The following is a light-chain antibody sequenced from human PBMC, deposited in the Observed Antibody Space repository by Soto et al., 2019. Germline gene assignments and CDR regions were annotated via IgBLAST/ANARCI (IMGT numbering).Light chain of an antibody. CDR1: QSLLYSSNNKNY. V-gene: IGKV4-1*01. Sequence: DIVMTQSPDSLAVSLGEGATINCKSSQSLLYSSNNKNYLAWYQQKPGQPPKLLIYWASTRESGVPDRFSGSGSGTDFTLTISSLQAEDVAVFFCQQYHSSPWTFGQGTKVEIK. CDR2: WAS. CDR3: QQYHSSPWT. J-gene: IGKJ1*01.